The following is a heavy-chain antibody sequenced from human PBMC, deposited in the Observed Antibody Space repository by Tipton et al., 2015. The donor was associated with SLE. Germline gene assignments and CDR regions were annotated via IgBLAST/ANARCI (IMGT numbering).Heavy chain of an antibody. CDR3: ARDLGRFYGSGSLIAY. CDR1: GFTFSSYA. D-gene: IGHD3-10*01. Sequence: SLRLSCAASGFTFSSYAMHWVRQAPGKGLEWVAVIWYDGSNISYADSVKGRFTISRDNSKNTLFLQMNSLRAEDTAVYYCARDLGRFYGSGSLIAYWGQGTLVTVSS. CDR2: IWYDGSNI. V-gene: IGHV3-33*01. J-gene: IGHJ4*02.